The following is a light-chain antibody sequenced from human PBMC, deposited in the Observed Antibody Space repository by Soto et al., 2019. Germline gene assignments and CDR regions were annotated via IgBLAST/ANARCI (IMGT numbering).Light chain of an antibody. CDR3: SAWDDSLGGVL. CDR1: SSNIGSNS. J-gene: IGLJ2*01. V-gene: IGLV1-47*01. CDR2: GNN. Sequence: QSVLTQPPSASGTPGQRVTISCSGNSSNIGSNSVFWYQQLPGTAPKLLIYGNNQRPSGVPDRFSGSKSGSSASLAISGLRSWDEAEYYCSAWDDSLGGVLFGGGTKLTVL.